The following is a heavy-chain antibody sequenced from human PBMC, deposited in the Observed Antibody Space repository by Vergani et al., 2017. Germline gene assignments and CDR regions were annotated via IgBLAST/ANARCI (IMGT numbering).Heavy chain of an antibody. CDR2: INPNSGGT. Sequence: QVQLVQSGAEVQKPGASVKVSCKASGYTFTGYYMHWVRQAPGQGLDWMGWINPNSGGTNYAQKFQGRVTMTRETSISTAYMELRRLRSDDTAVYYCARVGYDFWSGYNLGALDYWGQGTLVTVSS. V-gene: IGHV1-2*02. CDR1: GYTFTGYY. CDR3: ARVGYDFWSGYNLGALDY. J-gene: IGHJ4*02. D-gene: IGHD3-3*01.